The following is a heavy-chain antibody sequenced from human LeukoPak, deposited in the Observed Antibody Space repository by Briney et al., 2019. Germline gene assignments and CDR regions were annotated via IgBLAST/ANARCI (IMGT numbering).Heavy chain of an antibody. Sequence: GRSLRLSCAASGFNFNNYAMHWVRQAPGKGLEWVAVISYDGSNKFYADSVKGRFTISRDNSKNTLYLQMNSLRTEDTAVYYCAKAQLDLDYWGQGTLVTVSS. CDR2: ISYDGSNK. CDR3: AKAQLDLDY. CDR1: GFNFNNYA. V-gene: IGHV3-30*04. J-gene: IGHJ4*02. D-gene: IGHD5-18*01.